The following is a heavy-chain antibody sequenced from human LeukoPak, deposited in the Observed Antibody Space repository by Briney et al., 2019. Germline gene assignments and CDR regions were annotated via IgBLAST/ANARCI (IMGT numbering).Heavy chain of an antibody. D-gene: IGHD2-2*01. V-gene: IGHV3-23*01. CDR3: AKDLWSTSCYSFDY. CDR1: GFTFSSYG. CDR2: ISGSGGST. Sequence: GGSLRLSCAASGFTFSSYGMHWVRQAPGKGLEWVSAISGSGGSTYYADSVKGRFTISRDNSKNTLYLQMNSLRAEDTAVYYCAKDLWSTSCYSFDYWGQGTLVTVSS. J-gene: IGHJ4*02.